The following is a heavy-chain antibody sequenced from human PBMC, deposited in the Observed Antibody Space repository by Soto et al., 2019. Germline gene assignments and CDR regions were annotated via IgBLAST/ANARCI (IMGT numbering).Heavy chain of an antibody. J-gene: IGHJ5*02. CDR1: GYTFTGYY. Sequence: QVQLVQSGAEVKKPGASVKVSCKASGYTFTGYYMHWVRQAPGQGLEWMGWINPNSGGTNYAQKFQGWVTMTRDTSISTAYMGRSRLGSDDTAVYYCARGSRYFDWLLPAGDWFDPWGQGTLVTVSS. V-gene: IGHV1-2*04. CDR2: INPNSGGT. CDR3: ARGSRYFDWLLPAGDWFDP. D-gene: IGHD3-9*01.